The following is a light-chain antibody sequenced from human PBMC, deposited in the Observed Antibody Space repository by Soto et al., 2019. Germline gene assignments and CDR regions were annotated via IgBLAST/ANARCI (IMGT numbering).Light chain of an antibody. CDR2: GAS. CDR1: QSINSN. Sequence: IVMTQSPATLSVSPGERATLSCRASQSINSNLAWYQQKPGQAPRLLIYGASSRATGIPDRFSGSGSGTDFTLTISGLEPEDFALYYCQQYSASPKWTFGQGTKVDIK. V-gene: IGKV3-20*01. CDR3: QQYSASPKWT. J-gene: IGKJ1*01.